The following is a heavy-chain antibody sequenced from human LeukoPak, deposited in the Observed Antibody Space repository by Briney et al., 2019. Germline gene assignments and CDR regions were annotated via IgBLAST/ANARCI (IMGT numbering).Heavy chain of an antibody. CDR2: TYTSGST. V-gene: IGHV4-4*07. Sequence: SETLSLTCTVSGGSISSYYWSWIRQPAGKGLEWIGRTYTSGSTNYNPSLKSRVTMSVDTSKNQFSLKLSSVTAADTAVYYCARDRRCSSTSCPEDYYYYYMDVWGKGTTVTVSS. J-gene: IGHJ6*03. CDR1: GGSISSYY. D-gene: IGHD2-2*01. CDR3: ARDRRCSSTSCPEDYYYYYMDV.